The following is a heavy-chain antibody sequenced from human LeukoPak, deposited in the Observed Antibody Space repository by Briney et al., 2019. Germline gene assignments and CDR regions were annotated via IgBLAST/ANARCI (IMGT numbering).Heavy chain of an antibody. CDR3: ARSSIMAAAGPYYFDY. V-gene: IGHV1-69*06. CDR1: GGTFSSYA. J-gene: IGHJ4*02. Sequence: SVKVSCKASGGTFSSYAISWVRQAPGQGLEWMGGIIPIFGTANYAQKFQGRVTITADKSTSTAYMELSSLRSEDTAVYYCARSSIMAAAGPYYFDYWGQGTLVTVSS. CDR2: IIPIFGTA. D-gene: IGHD6-13*01.